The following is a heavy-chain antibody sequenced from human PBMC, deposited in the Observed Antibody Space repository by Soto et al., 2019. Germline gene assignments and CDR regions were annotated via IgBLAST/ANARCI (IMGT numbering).Heavy chain of an antibody. Sequence: QVQLVQSGAEVKKPGASVKVSCKASGYTFTSYGISWVRQAPGQGLEWMGWISAYNGNTNYAQKLQGRVTMTTDTSTSTAYMELRSLRSDDSAVYYCARDATYNWNYADFDYWGQGTLVTVSS. CDR3: ARDATYNWNYADFDY. CDR2: ISAYNGNT. CDR1: GYTFTSYG. V-gene: IGHV1-18*01. J-gene: IGHJ4*02. D-gene: IGHD1-7*01.